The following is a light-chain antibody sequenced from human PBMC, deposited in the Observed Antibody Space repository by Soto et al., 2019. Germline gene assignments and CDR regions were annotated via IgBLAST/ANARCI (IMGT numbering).Light chain of an antibody. J-gene: IGLJ2*01. Sequence: QSALTQVASVSAAPGQSITISCTGTSSDVGGNNYVSWYQQHPGNAPKLMIYNVDYRPSGVSNRFSGSKSGNTASLTISGLQADYEAYYYCSPYADSSTVVFGGGTKLTVL. CDR2: NVD. V-gene: IGLV2-14*03. CDR1: SSDVGGNNY. CDR3: SPYADSSTVV.